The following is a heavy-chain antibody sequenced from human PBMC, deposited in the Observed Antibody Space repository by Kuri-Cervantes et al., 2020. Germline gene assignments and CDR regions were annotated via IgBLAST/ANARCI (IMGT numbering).Heavy chain of an antibody. CDR3: ASPKSSGWYKWDAFDI. D-gene: IGHD6-19*01. CDR1: GGSISSSSYY. CDR2: IYYSGST. J-gene: IGHJ3*02. Sequence: ETLSLTCTVSGGSISSSSYYWSWIRQPPGKGLEWIGYIYYSGSTNYNPSLKSRVTISVDTSKNQFSLKLSSVTAADTAVYYCASPKSSGWYKWDAFDIWGQGTMVTVSS. V-gene: IGHV4-61*05.